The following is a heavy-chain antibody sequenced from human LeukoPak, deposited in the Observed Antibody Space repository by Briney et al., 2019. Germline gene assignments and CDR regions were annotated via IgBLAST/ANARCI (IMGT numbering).Heavy chain of an antibody. Sequence: GGSLRLSCAASGFAFNSYAMKWVRQAPGKGLEWLAVVLSHGNDQYYADSVQGRFTISRDNSKNTLYLQMNSLRAEDTAVYYCAKSPLVGFWSGYHFDYWGQGTLVTVSS. CDR2: VLSHGNDQ. V-gene: IGHV3-30*04. CDR3: AKSPLVGFWSGYHFDY. J-gene: IGHJ4*02. D-gene: IGHD3-3*01. CDR1: GFAFNSYA.